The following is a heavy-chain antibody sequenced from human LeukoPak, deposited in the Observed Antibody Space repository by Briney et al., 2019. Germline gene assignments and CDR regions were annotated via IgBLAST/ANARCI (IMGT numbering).Heavy chain of an antibody. J-gene: IGHJ4*02. CDR1: GLTFDIYS. D-gene: IGHD6-25*01. V-gene: IGHV3-23*01. CDR3: SKDLEAAGHLVHDN. Sequence: GGSLRLSCEASGLTFDIYSMRWVRQAPGKGLEWVADISNSGSIKMYADSVKGRFTISRDNSKNTVYLQMNSLRAEDTAVYYCSKDLEAAGHLVHDNGGQGALAAVSS. CDR2: ISNSGSIK.